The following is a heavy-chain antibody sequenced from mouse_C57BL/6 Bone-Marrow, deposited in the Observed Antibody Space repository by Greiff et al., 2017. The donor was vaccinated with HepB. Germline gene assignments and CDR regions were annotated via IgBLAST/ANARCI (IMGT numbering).Heavy chain of an antibody. V-gene: IGHV1-55*01. CDR1: GYTFTSYW. J-gene: IGHJ4*01. CDR3: ARQLRHYAMDY. CDR2: IYPGSGST. D-gene: IGHD3-2*02. Sequence: QVQLQQPGAELVKPGASVKMSCKASGYTFTSYWITWVKQRPGQGLEWIGDIYPGSGSTNYNEKFKSKATLTVDTSSSTTYMQLSSLTSEDSAVYYCARQLRHYAMDYWGQGTSVTVSS.